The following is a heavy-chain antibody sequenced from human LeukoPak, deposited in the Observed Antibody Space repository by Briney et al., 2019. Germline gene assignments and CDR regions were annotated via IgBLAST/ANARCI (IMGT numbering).Heavy chain of an antibody. CDR1: GFICRSYA. D-gene: IGHD1-26*01. CDR3: AKGRGSYPYFDY. CDR2: ISGSGGST. Sequence: GGSLRLSCAASGFICRSYAMSWVRQAPGKGLEWVSAISGSGGSTYYADSVKGRFTISRDNSKNTLYLQMNSLRAEDTAVYYCAKGRGSYPYFDYWGQGTLVTVSS. V-gene: IGHV3-23*01. J-gene: IGHJ4*02.